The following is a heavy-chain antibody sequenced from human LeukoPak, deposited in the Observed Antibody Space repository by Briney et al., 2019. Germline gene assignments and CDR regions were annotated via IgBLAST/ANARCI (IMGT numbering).Heavy chain of an antibody. D-gene: IGHD3-22*01. Sequence: QPGRSLRLSCAASGFTFSSYGMHWVRQAPGKGLEWVAVIWYDGSNKYYADSVKGRFTISRDNSKNTLYLQMNSLRAEDTAVYYCARVHYYDSSGYTDYWGQGTLVTVSS. CDR3: ARVHYYDSSGYTDY. V-gene: IGHV3-33*01. CDR2: IWYDGSNK. J-gene: IGHJ4*02. CDR1: GFTFSSYG.